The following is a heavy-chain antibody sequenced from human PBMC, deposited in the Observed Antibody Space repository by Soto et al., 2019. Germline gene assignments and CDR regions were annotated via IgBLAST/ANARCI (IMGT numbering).Heavy chain of an antibody. CDR1: GGTLRRYA. D-gene: IGHD1-26*01. J-gene: IGHJ4*02. Sequence: QVQLVQSGAVVKKPGSSVKVSCKASGGTLRRYAIIWVRQAPGQGLEWMGGIIPIFGTTNYAQKFQGRVTITADESTSTVYMELSSLRSEDTVIYYCARGLLLAVFLGPDYWGQGTLVTVSS. CDR3: ARGLLLAVFLGPDY. V-gene: IGHV1-69*12. CDR2: IIPIFGTT.